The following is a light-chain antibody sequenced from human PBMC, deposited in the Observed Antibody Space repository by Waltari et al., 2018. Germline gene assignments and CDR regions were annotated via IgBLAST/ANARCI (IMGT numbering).Light chain of an antibody. J-gene: IGKJ4*01. Sequence: DIVMTQTPLSLPVTPGEPASISCRSSQSLLHSNGNTYFHWYLQKPGQSPRLLIYKISIRESGVPDRFSGSGSGTDFTLKISRVEPEDVGVYYCMQSTEGLTFGGGTTVEIK. V-gene: IGKV2-40*01. CDR2: KIS. CDR3: MQSTEGLT. CDR1: QSLLHSNGNTY.